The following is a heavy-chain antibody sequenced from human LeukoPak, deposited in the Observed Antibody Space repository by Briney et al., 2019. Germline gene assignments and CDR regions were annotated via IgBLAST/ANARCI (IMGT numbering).Heavy chain of an antibody. V-gene: IGHV4-39*01. CDR2: IYSSGAT. CDR3: ARHSMRYNWFDP. D-gene: IGHD2/OR15-2a*01. CDR1: GGSINSRNHY. Sequence: SETLSLTCSVSGGSINSRNHYWGWIRQPPGKGLEWIASIYSSGATYYNPSLKSRVIISVDTSKNQISLKLSSVTASDTAVYYCARHSMRYNWFDPWGQGTLVTVSS. J-gene: IGHJ5*02.